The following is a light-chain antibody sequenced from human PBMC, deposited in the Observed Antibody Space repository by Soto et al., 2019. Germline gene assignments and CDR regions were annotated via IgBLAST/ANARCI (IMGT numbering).Light chain of an antibody. CDR1: SSDVGGYNS. J-gene: IGLJ2*01. CDR2: DVS. V-gene: IGLV2-14*03. Sequence: QSVLTQPAAVSGSPGQSITISCTGTSSDVGGYNSVSWYQQLPGKAPKVMIYDVSNRPSGVSNRFSGSKSANTASLTISGLQAEDEADYYCSSYTSSRTLVFGGGTQLTVL. CDR3: SSYTSSRTLV.